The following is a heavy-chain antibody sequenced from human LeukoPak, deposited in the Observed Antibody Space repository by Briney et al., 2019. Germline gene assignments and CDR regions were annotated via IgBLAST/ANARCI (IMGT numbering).Heavy chain of an antibody. CDR1: GGSISTYY. Sequence: SETLSLTCTVSGGSISTYYWHWIRQPPGKGLEWLGCIYYSGSTNYNPSLKSRVTISVDTSKNQFSLKLSSVTAADTAVYYCARDQAVFYYFDYWGQGTLVTVSS. D-gene: IGHD2-15*01. J-gene: IGHJ4*02. V-gene: IGHV4-59*12. CDR3: ARDQAVFYYFDY. CDR2: IYYSGST.